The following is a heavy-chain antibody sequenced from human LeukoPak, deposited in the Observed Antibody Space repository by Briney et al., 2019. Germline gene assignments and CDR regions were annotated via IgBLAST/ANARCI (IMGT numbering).Heavy chain of an antibody. CDR3: ARDKAKAAGSYYYYYGMDV. CDR2: IYHSGST. CDR1: GGSISSSNW. V-gene: IGHV4-4*02. Sequence: PSETLSLTCAVSGGSISSSNWWSWVRQPPGKGLEWIGEIYHSGSTNYNPSLKSRVTISVDKPKNQFSLKLSSVTAADTAVYYCARDKAKAAGSYYYYYGMDVWGQGTTVTVSS. J-gene: IGHJ6*02. D-gene: IGHD6-13*01.